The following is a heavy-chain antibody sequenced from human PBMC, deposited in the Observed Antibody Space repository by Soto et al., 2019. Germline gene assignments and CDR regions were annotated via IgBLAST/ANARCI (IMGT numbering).Heavy chain of an antibody. V-gene: IGHV3-11*01. CDR2: ISDSGSAL. D-gene: IGHD6-13*01. CDR1: GFTSSDYY. J-gene: IGHJ6*02. CDR3: ARDRSSSWYGRGYHYYGMDV. Sequence: QVQLVESGGGLVKPGGSLRLSCAASGFTSSDYYMSWIRQAPGKGLEWVSYISDSGSALYHADSVRGRFTISRDNAKNSLYLQMNSLRGEDTAVYYCARDRSSSWYGRGYHYYGMDVWGQGTTVTVSS.